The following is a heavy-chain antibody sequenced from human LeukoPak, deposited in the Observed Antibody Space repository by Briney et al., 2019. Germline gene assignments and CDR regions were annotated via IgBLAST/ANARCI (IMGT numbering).Heavy chain of an antibody. CDR2: IRQDGGAT. CDR1: GFTFSSYA. V-gene: IGHV3-7*01. Sequence: GGSLRLSCAASGFTFSSYAMSWVRQAPGKGLEWLANIRQDGGATYYGGSVKGRFTISRDNAKNSLFLQMNSLRAEDTAVYYCATSKDTAGGPYWGRGTLVTVSS. CDR3: ATSKDTAGGPY. J-gene: IGHJ4*02. D-gene: IGHD5-18*01.